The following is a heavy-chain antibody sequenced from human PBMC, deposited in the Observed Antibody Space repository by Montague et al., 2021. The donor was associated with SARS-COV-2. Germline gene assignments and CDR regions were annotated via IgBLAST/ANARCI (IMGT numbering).Heavy chain of an antibody. D-gene: IGHD3-10*01. CDR3: ARADITMVRGVNRWAFDI. Sequence: SETLSLTCTVSDAPISGYYWTWVRQPPGKGLEWIGYIFYSGGTTNYNPSLGSRVTISADTSKNQFSRKLSSVTAADTAVYYCARADITMVRGVNRWAFDIWGQGTMGTGSS. CDR2: IFYSGGTT. J-gene: IGHJ3*02. CDR1: DAPISGYY. V-gene: IGHV4-59*01.